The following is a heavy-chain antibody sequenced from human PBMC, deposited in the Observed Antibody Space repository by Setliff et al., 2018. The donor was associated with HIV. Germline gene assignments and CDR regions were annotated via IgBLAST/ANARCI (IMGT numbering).Heavy chain of an antibody. CDR2: INPSGGGT. CDR1: GYTFTSYY. V-gene: IGHV1-46*01. Sequence: ASVKVSCKASGYTFTSYYMHWVRRAPAQGLEWMGIINPSGGGTSYAQKFQGRVTMTRDTSTSTVYMDLSSLRSEDTAVYYCARALYSNSGWYFDLWGRGTLVTVSS. J-gene: IGHJ2*01. CDR3: ARALYSNSGWYFDL. D-gene: IGHD6-6*01.